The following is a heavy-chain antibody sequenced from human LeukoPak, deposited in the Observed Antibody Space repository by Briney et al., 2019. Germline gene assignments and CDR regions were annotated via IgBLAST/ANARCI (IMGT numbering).Heavy chain of an antibody. CDR1: GFTFSSYK. J-gene: IGHJ4*02. V-gene: IGHV3-48*01. CDR3: AKHSSSWHYFDY. Sequence: GGSLRLSCAASGFTFSSYKMNWVRQAPGKGLEWVSYISSSSSSIYYADSVKGRFTISRDNSKNTLFLQMDSLRADDTAVYYCAKHSSSWHYFDYWGQGTLVTVSS. CDR2: ISSSSSSI. D-gene: IGHD6-13*01.